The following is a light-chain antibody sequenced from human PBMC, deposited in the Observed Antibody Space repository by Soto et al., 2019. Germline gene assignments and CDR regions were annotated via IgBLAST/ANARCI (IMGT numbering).Light chain of an antibody. CDR1: NRDVGSYNL. Sequence: QSVLTQPASVTGSPGQSITIASTGTNRDVGSYNLVSWYQQRPGEAPKLIISEVRNRPSGISYRFTGSKSGNTASLTISGLQAEDEADYYCSSYTTTSTLVFGGGTK. CDR3: SSYTTTSTLV. CDR2: EVR. V-gene: IGLV2-14*01. J-gene: IGLJ3*02.